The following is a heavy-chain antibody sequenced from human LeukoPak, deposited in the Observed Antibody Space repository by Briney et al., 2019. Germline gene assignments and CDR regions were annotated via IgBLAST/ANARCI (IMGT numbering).Heavy chain of an antibody. Sequence: GGSLRLSCAASGFTFSSYGMHWVRQAPGKGLEWVAFIRYDGSNKYYADSVKGRFTISRDNAKNSLYLQMNNLRAEDTAMFYCATSMAQDVDAFHIWGQGTMVTVSS. V-gene: IGHV3-30*02. CDR1: GFTFSSYG. J-gene: IGHJ3*02. D-gene: IGHD2-8*01. CDR2: IRYDGSNK. CDR3: ATSMAQDVDAFHI.